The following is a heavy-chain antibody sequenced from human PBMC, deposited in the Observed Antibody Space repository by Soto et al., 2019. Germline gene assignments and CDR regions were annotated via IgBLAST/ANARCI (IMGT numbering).Heavy chain of an antibody. J-gene: IGHJ5*02. CDR3: ARDWALENWFDP. V-gene: IGHV3-53*02. CDR2: IYSGGST. CDR1: GFTVSSNY. D-gene: IGHD1-1*01. Sequence: EVQLVETGGGLIQPGGSLRLSCAASGFTVSSNYMSWVRQAPGKGLEWVSVIYSGGSTYYADSVKGRFTISRGNSKNTLYLQMNSLRAEDTAVYDCARDWALENWFDPGGQGTLVTVSS.